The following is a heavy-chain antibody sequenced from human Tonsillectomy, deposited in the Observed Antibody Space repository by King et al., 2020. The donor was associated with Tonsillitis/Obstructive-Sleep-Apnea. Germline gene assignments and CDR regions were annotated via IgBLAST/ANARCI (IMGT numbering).Heavy chain of an antibody. CDR2: INHRGST. CDR3: ARGEGYYDFWSGYYFDY. V-gene: IGHV4-34*01. Sequence: VQLQQWGAGLLKPSETLSLTCAVYGGSFSGYYWSWIRQPPGKGLEWFGEINHRGSTNYNPSLKSRVTISVDTSKNQFSLKLSSVTAADTAVYYCARGEGYYDFWSGYYFDYRGQGTLVTVSS. CDR1: GGSFSGYY. D-gene: IGHD3-3*01. J-gene: IGHJ4*02.